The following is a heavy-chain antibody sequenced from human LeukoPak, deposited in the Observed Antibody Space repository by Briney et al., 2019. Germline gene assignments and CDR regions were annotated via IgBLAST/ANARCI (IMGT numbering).Heavy chain of an antibody. Sequence: SETLSLTCTVSGGSISSSSYYWGWIRQPPGKGLEWIGSIYYSGSTYYNPSLKSRVTISVDTSKNQFSLKLSSVTAADTAVYYCARHCSIAAKARNTPTSNWFDPWGQGTLVTVSS. CDR1: GGSISSSSYY. V-gene: IGHV4-39*01. D-gene: IGHD6-13*01. CDR2: IYYSGST. J-gene: IGHJ5*02. CDR3: ARHCSIAAKARNTPTSNWFDP.